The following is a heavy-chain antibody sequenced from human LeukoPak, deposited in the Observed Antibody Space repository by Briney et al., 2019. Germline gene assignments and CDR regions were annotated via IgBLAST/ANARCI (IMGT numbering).Heavy chain of an antibody. Sequence: AGSLRLSCAASGVSFSSYGMHWVRQPPAKGLEWVAFIRYDGSNKNYADSVKGIFTISRDNSKNTLYIQMNSLRAAAPAVVYCVKEIVVAVVNYMDVSGEGGTATVSS. CDR2: IRYDGSNK. J-gene: IGHJ6*03. CDR1: GVSFSSYG. D-gene: IGHD2-2*01. V-gene: IGHV3-30*02. CDR3: VKEIVVAVVNYMDV.